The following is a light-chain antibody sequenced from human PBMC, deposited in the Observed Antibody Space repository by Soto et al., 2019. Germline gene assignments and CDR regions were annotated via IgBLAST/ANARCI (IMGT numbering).Light chain of an antibody. CDR3: ELYGCFPLY. J-gene: IGKJ3*01. CDR2: AAS. Sequence: EIVLTQSPGTLSLSPGARATLSCSASPSLGSRKVAWYQQKPVQAPMLLIQAASTRATGVPDRFSGSESGTDFNLSINSLEPEDVAVSFCELYGCFPLYFSTRTKVDVK. V-gene: IGKV3-20*01. CDR1: PSLGSRK.